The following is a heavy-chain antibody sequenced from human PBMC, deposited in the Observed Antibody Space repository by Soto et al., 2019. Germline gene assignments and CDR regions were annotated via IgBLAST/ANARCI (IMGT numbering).Heavy chain of an antibody. CDR3: AKGTLYYYDSSGYLGGFDP. J-gene: IGHJ5*02. CDR1: GFTFSSYG. Sequence: QVQLVESGGGVVQPGRSLRLSCEASGFTFSSYGMHWVRQAPGKGLEWVAVISYDGSNKYYADSVKGRFTISRDNSKNTLYLQMNSLRAEDTAVYYCAKGTLYYYDSSGYLGGFDPWGQGTLVTVSS. V-gene: IGHV3-30*18. D-gene: IGHD3-22*01. CDR2: ISYDGSNK.